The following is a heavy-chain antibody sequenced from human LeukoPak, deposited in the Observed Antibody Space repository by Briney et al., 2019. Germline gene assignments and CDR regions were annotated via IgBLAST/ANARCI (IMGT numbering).Heavy chain of an antibody. V-gene: IGHV3-53*01. CDR2: IYSGGGT. J-gene: IGHJ4*02. Sequence: PGGSLRLSCAASGFIVSANYITWVRQAPGKGLGWVSVIYSGGGTYYADSVKGRFTISRDNSKNTVYLQMNSLRAEDTAVYYCARKVGPTGALDYWGQGTLVTVSS. D-gene: IGHD1-26*01. CDR1: GFIVSANY. CDR3: ARKVGPTGALDY.